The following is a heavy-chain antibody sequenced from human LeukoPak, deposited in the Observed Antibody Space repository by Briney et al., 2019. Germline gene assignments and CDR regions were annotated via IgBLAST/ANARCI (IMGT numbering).Heavy chain of an antibody. CDR2: INPSSSDI. D-gene: IGHD2-2*03. V-gene: IGHV3-48*01. J-gene: IGHJ5*02. Sequence: GGSLRLSCAASGFTFSAYSMNWVRQAPGKGLQWLSYINPSSSDIYYAGSVKGRFTVSRGNAMNPLFLQMSSLRAGDTAMYYCARDMDIAFVRNWFDPWGQGTLVSVSS. CDR1: GFTFSAYS. CDR3: ARDMDIAFVRNWFDP.